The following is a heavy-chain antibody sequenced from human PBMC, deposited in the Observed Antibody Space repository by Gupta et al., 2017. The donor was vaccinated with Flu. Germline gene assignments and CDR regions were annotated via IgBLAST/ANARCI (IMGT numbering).Heavy chain of an antibody. D-gene: IGHD6-19*01. CDR3: ARGIAVAGTHHYFDY. CDR2: ISSSSSYI. CDR1: GLTFSSYS. J-gene: IGHJ4*02. V-gene: IGHV3-21*01. Sequence: EVQLVESGGGLVKPGGSLRLSCAASGLTFSSYSMNWVRQAPGKGLEWVSSISSSSSYIYYADSVKGRFTISRDNAKNSLYLQMNSLRAEDTAVYYCARGIAVAGTHHYFDYWGQGTLVTVSS.